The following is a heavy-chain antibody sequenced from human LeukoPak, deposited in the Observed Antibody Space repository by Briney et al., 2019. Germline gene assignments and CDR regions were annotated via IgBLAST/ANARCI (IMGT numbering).Heavy chain of an antibody. V-gene: IGHV4-4*07. CDR1: GGSISSHY. D-gene: IGHD3-16*01. CDR3: ARAKVGGSMVFRTVYGMDV. Sequence: SETLSLTCSVSGGSISSHYWSWIRQPAGKGLEWIGRVHVTKGTNYNPSLKSRVTMSVDTSKSQFSLRLSSVTAADTAVYYCARAKVGGSMVFRTVYGMDVWGQGTTVTVSS. J-gene: IGHJ6*02. CDR2: VHVTKGT.